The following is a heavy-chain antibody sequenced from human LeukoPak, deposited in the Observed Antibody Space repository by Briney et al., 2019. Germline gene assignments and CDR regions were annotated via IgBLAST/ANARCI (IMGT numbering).Heavy chain of an antibody. CDR2: MKEDGSEK. CDR3: ARGFETDY. V-gene: IGHV3-7*01. CDR1: GFTFRNHW. J-gene: IGHJ4*02. Sequence: QPGGSLRLSCEASGFTFRNHWMAWVRQALGKGLEWVANMKEDGSEKYYADSVKGRFTISRDNAKNSVYLQMHSLRVEDTAVYYCARGFETDYWGQGTLVTVSS.